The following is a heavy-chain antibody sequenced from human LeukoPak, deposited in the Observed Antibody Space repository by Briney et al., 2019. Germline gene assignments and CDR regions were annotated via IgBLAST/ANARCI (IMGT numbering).Heavy chain of an antibody. CDR1: GFTFSSYA. V-gene: IGHV3-30*04. Sequence: GGSLRLSCAASGFTFSSYAMHWVRQAPGKGLEWVAVISYDGSNKYYADSVKGRFTISRDNAKNSLYLQMNSLRAEDTALYYCAKDIGQWLESPFDYWGQGTLVTVSS. J-gene: IGHJ4*02. D-gene: IGHD6-19*01. CDR2: ISYDGSNK. CDR3: AKDIGQWLESPFDY.